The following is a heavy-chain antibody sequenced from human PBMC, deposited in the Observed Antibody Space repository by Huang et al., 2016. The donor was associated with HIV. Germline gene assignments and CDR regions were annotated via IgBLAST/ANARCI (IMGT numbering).Heavy chain of an antibody. Sequence: EVHLLESGGGLVQPGGSLRLSCAASGFTFWNYAMTWVRQAPGRGWGGVSVISGSGSNKYYADSGKGRFIISRDNSKSTLYLQMNSLRAEDSAVYYCAKPLIEPRFGERAPYYFDYWGQGTLATVSS. CDR1: GFTFWNYA. J-gene: IGHJ4*02. D-gene: IGHD3-10*01. CDR3: AKPLIEPRFGERAPYYFDY. V-gene: IGHV3-23*01. CDR2: ISGSGSNK.